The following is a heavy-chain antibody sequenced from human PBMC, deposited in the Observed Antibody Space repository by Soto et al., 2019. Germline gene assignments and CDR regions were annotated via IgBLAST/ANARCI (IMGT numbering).Heavy chain of an antibody. CDR2: ISYDGSNK. D-gene: IGHD1-1*01. CDR3: ARGSRGRYKHAFDF. J-gene: IGHJ3*01. CDR1: GFTFSSYA. Sequence: GGSLILSCAASGFTFSSYAMHWVRQAPGKGLEWVAVISYDGSNKYYADSVKGRFTISRDNSKNTLYLQMNSLRAEDTAVYYCARGSRGRYKHAFDFRGQGTMVTVS. V-gene: IGHV3-30-3*01.